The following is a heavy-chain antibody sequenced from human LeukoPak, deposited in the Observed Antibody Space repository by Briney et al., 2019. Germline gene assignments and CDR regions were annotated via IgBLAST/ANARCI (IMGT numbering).Heavy chain of an antibody. CDR1: GGTFSSYA. V-gene: IGHV1-69*01. J-gene: IGHJ4*02. Sequence: SVKVSCKASGGTFSSYAISWVRQAPGQGLEWMGGIIPIFGTANYAQKFQGRVTITADESTSTAYMELSSLRSEDTAVYYCARASPASLYDSSGYLLDYWGQGTLVTVSS. CDR2: IIPIFGTA. D-gene: IGHD3-22*01. CDR3: ARASPASLYDSSGYLLDY.